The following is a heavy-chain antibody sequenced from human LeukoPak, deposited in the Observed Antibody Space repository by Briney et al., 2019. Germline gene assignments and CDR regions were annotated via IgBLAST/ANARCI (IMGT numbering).Heavy chain of an antibody. CDR2: IIPIFGTA. CDR1: GGTFSSYA. D-gene: IGHD1-26*01. Sequence: ASVKVSCTASGGTFSSYAISWVRQAPGQGLEWMGGIIPIFGTANYAQKFQGRVTITADESTSTAYMELSSLRSEDTAVYYCAREGVGGSYRFDYWGQGTLVTVSS. CDR3: AREGVGGSYRFDY. V-gene: IGHV1-69*13. J-gene: IGHJ4*02.